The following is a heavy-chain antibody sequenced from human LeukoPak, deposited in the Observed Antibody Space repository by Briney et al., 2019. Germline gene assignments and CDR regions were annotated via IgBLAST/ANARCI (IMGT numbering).Heavy chain of an antibody. CDR1: GYTFTSYY. Sequence: ASVKVSCKASGYTFTSYYMHWVRQAPGQGLEWMGIINPNGGSTSYAQKFQGRVTMTRDRSTSTVYMELSSLRSEDTAVYYCALGARGITGTADYWGQGTLVTVSS. CDR3: ALGARGITGTADY. CDR2: INPNGGST. J-gene: IGHJ4*02. D-gene: IGHD1-20*01. V-gene: IGHV1-46*01.